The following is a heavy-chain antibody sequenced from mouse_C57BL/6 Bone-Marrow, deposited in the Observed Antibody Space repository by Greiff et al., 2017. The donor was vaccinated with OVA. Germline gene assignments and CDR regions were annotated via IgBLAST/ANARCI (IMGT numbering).Heavy chain of an antibody. V-gene: IGHV1-76*01. CDR1: GYTFTDYY. Sequence: VQLQQSGAELVRPGASVKLSCKASGYTFTDYYINWVKQRPGQGLEWIARIYPGSGNTYYNEKFKGKATLTAEKSSSTAYMQLSSLTSEDSAVYFCARRYYGSLYYAMDYWGQGTSVTVSS. CDR2: IYPGSGNT. D-gene: IGHD1-1*01. CDR3: ARRYYGSLYYAMDY. J-gene: IGHJ4*01.